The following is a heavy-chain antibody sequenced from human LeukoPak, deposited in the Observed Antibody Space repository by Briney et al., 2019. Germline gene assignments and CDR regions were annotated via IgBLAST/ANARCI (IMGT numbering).Heavy chain of an antibody. CDR3: ARVQYDFWSGYPLGWFDP. CDR1: GGSISSGSYY. Sequence: NPSQTLSLTCTVSGGSISSGSYYWSWIRQPAGKGLEWIGRIYTSGSTNYNPSLKSRVTISVDTSKNQISLKLSSVTAADTAVYYCARVQYDFWSGYPLGWFDPWGQGTLVTVSS. J-gene: IGHJ5*02. CDR2: IYTSGST. V-gene: IGHV4-61*02. D-gene: IGHD3-3*01.